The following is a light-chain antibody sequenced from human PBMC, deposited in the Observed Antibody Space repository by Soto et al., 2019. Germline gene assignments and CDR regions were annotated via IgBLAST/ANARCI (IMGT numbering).Light chain of an antibody. V-gene: IGKV1-5*03. J-gene: IGKJ1*01. Sequence: IQMTQSPSTLSASIGDRVTITCRASESVKSWLAWYQQKAGKAPKFLIYKASTLESGVPSRFSGSGSGTEFTLTISSLQPDDFATYYCQQYNTYPWTFGQGTKVDIK. CDR2: KAS. CDR1: ESVKSW. CDR3: QQYNTYPWT.